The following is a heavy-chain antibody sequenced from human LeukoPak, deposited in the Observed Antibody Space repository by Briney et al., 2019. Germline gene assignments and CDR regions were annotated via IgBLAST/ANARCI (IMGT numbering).Heavy chain of an antibody. Sequence: ASVKVSCKASGSTLTSYAISWVRRATGQGLEWMGWMNPNSGNTGYAQKFQGGVTMTRNNSISTAYMDLSSLRSEDTAVYYCARVPPGDIVVVPAHLDDWGQGSLVTVSS. J-gene: IGHJ4*02. CDR2: MNPNSGNT. CDR1: GSTLTSYA. D-gene: IGHD2-2*01. V-gene: IGHV1-8*01. CDR3: ARVPPGDIVVVPAHLDD.